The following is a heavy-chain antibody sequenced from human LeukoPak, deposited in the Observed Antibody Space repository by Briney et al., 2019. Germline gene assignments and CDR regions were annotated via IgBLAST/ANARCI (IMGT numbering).Heavy chain of an antibody. CDR3: ATRCSGGSCYPPFDY. J-gene: IGHJ4*02. Sequence: PGGSLRLSCAASGFTFSTYAMSWVRQAPGKGLEWVSAISGSGGSTYYADSVKGRFTISRDNSKNTLYLQMNSLRAEDTAVYYCATRCSGGSCYPPFDYWGRGTLVTVSS. V-gene: IGHV3-23*01. CDR1: GFTFSTYA. CDR2: ISGSGGST. D-gene: IGHD2-15*01.